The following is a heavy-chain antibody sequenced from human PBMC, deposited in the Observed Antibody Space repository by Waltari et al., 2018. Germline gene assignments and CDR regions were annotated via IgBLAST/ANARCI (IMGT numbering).Heavy chain of an antibody. J-gene: IGHJ6*02. CDR1: GFTFSSYG. V-gene: IGHV3-33*01. CDR2: IWYDGSNK. CDR3: ARDGGSYLNYYYGMDV. Sequence: QVQLVESGGGVVQPGRSLRLSCAASGFTFSSYGMHWVRQAPGKGLEWVAVIWYDGSNKYYADSVKGRFTISRDKSKNTLYLQMNSLRAEDTAVYYCARDGGSYLNYYYGMDVWGQGTTVTVSS. D-gene: IGHD1-26*01.